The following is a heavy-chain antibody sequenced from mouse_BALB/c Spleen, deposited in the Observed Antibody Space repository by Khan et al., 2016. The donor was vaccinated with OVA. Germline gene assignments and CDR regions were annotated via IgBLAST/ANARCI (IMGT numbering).Heavy chain of an antibody. D-gene: IGHD2-1*01. V-gene: IGHV5-9-3*01. CDR3: ARSPYGNFAY. CDR2: ISSDGDYT. Sequence: EVELVESGGGLVKPGGSLYLSCAVSGFTFSTYAMSWVRQPPEKRLEWVATISSDGDYTYYPDNVTGRFTISRDNAKNTLYLQMSSLRSEDTAMYYCARSPYGNFAYWGQGTLVTVSA. CDR1: GFTFSTYA. J-gene: IGHJ3*01.